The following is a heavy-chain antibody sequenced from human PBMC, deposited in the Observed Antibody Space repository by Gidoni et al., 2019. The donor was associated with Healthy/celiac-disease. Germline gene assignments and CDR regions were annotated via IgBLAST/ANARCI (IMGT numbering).Heavy chain of an antibody. CDR3: AKDIGPYYGMDV. CDR2: ISWNSGSI. CDR1: GFTFDDYA. Sequence: EVQLVESGGGLVQHGRSLRLSCSASGFTFDDYAMHWVRQAPGKGLEWVSVISWNSGSIGYADSVKGRFTLSRDNAKNSLYLQMNSLRAEDTALYYCAKDIGPYYGMDVWGQGTTVTVSS. J-gene: IGHJ6*02. V-gene: IGHV3-9*01.